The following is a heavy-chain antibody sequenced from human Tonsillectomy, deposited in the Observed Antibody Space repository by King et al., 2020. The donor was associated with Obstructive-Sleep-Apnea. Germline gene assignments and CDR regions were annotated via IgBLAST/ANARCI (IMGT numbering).Heavy chain of an antibody. D-gene: IGHD5-24*01. Sequence: QLQESGPGLVKPSETLSLTCSVSGGSISTHYWNWIRQPPGKGLEWIGYLSYSGSTSYNPSLKSRVTMSLDTSKNQFSLKLSSVTAADTAVYYCARDLGDGYNYPGYWGQGTLVTVSA. V-gene: IGHV4-59*11. CDR2: LSYSGST. CDR1: GGSISTHY. CDR3: ARDLGDGYNYPGY. J-gene: IGHJ4*02.